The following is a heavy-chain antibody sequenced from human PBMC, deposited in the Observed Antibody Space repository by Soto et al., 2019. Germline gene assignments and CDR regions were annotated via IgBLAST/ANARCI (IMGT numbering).Heavy chain of an antibody. CDR3: ARDHRDRSYYYYDYMDV. D-gene: IGHD3-10*01. Sequence: SETLSLTCTVSGGSISSYYWSWIRQPPGKGLEWIGYIYYSGSTNYNPSLKSRVTISVDTSKNQFALKLSSVTAADTAVYYCARDHRDRSYYYYDYMDVWGKGTTVTVSS. J-gene: IGHJ6*03. CDR1: GGSISSYY. CDR2: IYYSGST. V-gene: IGHV4-59*01.